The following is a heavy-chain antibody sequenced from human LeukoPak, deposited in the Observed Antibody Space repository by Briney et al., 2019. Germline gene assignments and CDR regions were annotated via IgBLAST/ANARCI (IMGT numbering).Heavy chain of an antibody. J-gene: IGHJ4*02. CDR1: GFTFSSYS. CDR3: ATSPYSSGWDDY. Sequence: GGSLRLSCAASGFTFSSYSMNWVRQAPGKGLDWVSSISSSSSSIYYADSVKGRFTISRDNAKNSLSLQMNSLRAEDTAVYYCATSPYSSGWDDYWGQGTLVTVSS. CDR2: ISSSSSSI. D-gene: IGHD6-19*01. V-gene: IGHV3-21*01.